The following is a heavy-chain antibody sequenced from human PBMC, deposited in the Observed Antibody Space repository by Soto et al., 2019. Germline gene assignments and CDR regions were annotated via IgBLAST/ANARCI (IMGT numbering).Heavy chain of an antibody. CDR2: IYSGGST. Sequence: GGSLRLSCAASGFTVSSNYMSRVRQAPGKGLEWVSVIYSGGSTYYADSVKGRFTISRDNSKNTLYLQMNSLRAEDTAVYYCARDRGYSYMDVWGKGTTVTVSS. D-gene: IGHD3-10*01. CDR1: GFTVSSNY. CDR3: ARDRGYSYMDV. J-gene: IGHJ6*03. V-gene: IGHV3-66*02.